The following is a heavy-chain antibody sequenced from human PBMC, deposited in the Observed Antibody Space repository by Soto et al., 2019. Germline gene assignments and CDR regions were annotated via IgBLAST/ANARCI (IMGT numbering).Heavy chain of an antibody. D-gene: IGHD3-10*01. V-gene: IGHV3-64*01. CDR3: ARKSGDAYYYYYMDV. Sequence: GVPLRLSCAASGFTFSSYAMQWVRQAPGKGLEYVSAISSKGGSTYYANSVKGRFTISRDNSKNTLYLQLGSLRAEDMAVYYCARKSGDAYYYYYMDVWGKGTTVTVSS. J-gene: IGHJ6*03. CDR2: ISSKGGST. CDR1: GFTFSSYA.